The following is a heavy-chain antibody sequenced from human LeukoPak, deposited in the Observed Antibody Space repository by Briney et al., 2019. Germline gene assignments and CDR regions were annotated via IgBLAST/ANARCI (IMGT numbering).Heavy chain of an antibody. CDR2: IRSKAYGGTT. CDR3: TRESITMIVGFDY. V-gene: IGHV3-49*03. Sequence: SLRLSCTASGFTFGDYAMSWFRQAPGKGLEWVGFIRSKAYGGTTEYAVSVKGRFTISRDDSKSIAYLQMNSLKTEDTAVYYCTRESITMIVGFDYWGQGTLVTVSS. CDR1: GFTFGDYA. J-gene: IGHJ4*02. D-gene: IGHD3-22*01.